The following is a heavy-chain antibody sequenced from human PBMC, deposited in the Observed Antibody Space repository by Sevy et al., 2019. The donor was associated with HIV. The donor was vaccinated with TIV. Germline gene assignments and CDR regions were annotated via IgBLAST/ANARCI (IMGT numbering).Heavy chain of an antibody. V-gene: IGHV4-39*01. CDR3: YGGDDRNSGDY. D-gene: IGHD5-12*01. J-gene: IGHJ4*02. CDR2: IYYNGNT. Sequence: SETLSLTCTVSGGSFTSSNYYWGWVRQPPGKGLEWIGIIYYNGNTYYNPSLKSRVTISVDTSQNQFSLRLTSMTAADTAMYYCYGGDDRNSGDYWGQGTLVTVSS. CDR1: GGSFTSSNYY.